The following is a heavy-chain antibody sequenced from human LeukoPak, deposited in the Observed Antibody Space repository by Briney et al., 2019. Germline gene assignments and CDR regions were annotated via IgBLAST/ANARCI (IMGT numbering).Heavy chain of an antibody. CDR3: ATETPYSSSWYNRWGYYYYGMDV. D-gene: IGHD6-13*01. CDR1: GYTFTSYY. CDR2: FDPEDGET. V-gene: IGHV1-24*01. Sequence: ASVKVSCKASGYTFTSYYMHWVRQAPGKGLEWMGGFDPEDGETIYAQKFQGRVTMTEDTSTDTAYMELSSLRSEDTAVYYCATETPYSSSWYNRWGYYYYGMDVWGQGTTVTVSS. J-gene: IGHJ6*02.